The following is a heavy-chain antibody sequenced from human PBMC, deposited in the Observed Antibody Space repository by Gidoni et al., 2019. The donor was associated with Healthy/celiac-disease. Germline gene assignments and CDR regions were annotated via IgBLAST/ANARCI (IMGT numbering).Heavy chain of an antibody. J-gene: IGHJ4*02. V-gene: IGHV3-9*01. CDR2: ISWNSGSI. CDR1: GFTFDDYA. Sequence: AASGFTFDDYAMHWVRQAPGKGLEWVSGISWNSGSIGYADSVKGRFTISRDNAKNSLYLQMNSLRAEDTALYYCAKSRNYYDSSGYYGIFDYWGQGTLVTVSS. D-gene: IGHD3-22*01. CDR3: AKSRNYYDSSGYYGIFDY.